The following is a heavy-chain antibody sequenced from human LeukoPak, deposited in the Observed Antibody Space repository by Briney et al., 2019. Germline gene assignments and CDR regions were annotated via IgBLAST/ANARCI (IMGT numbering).Heavy chain of an antibody. CDR2: IHSDGNI. Sequence: GGSLRLSCAASGLTVNDNYMSWVRQDPGKGLEWVSTIHSDGNIYYADSVQGRFTISRDNSRNTLYLQMNNLRAEDTAVYYCARERGYTMDVWGQGTTVTVSS. D-gene: IGHD5-18*01. CDR1: GLTVNDNY. J-gene: IGHJ6*02. CDR3: ARERGYTMDV. V-gene: IGHV3-53*01.